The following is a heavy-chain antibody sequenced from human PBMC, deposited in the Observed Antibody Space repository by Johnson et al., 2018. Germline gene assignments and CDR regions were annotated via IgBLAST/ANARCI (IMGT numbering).Heavy chain of an antibody. Sequence: VQLQESGGGLVQPGGSLRLSCAASGFTFSSYWMHWVRQAPGKGLEWVSYISSSGGTIYYADSVKGRFTISRDNAKNARDLQMNSLRAEDTAVYYCATIIVEYDSSAYYYYGMDVWGQGTTVTVSS. D-gene: IGHD3-22*01. CDR1: GFTFSSYW. CDR2: ISSSGGTI. CDR3: ATIIVEYDSSAYYYYGMDV. V-gene: IGHV3-48*04. J-gene: IGHJ6*02.